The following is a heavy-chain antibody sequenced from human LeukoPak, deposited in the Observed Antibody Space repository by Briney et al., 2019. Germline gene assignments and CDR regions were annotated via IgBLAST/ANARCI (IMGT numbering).Heavy chain of an antibody. V-gene: IGHV3-48*03. Sequence: PGGSLRLSCAASGFTFSSYEIHWVRQAPGKGLEWLSYISGSGVSIYYADSVKGRFTISRDNWKNPLYLQMNSLRVDDTAVYYCATVDSSGYEAYWGQGTLVTVSS. CDR3: ATVDSSGYEAY. CDR2: ISGSGVSI. J-gene: IGHJ4*02. D-gene: IGHD3-22*01. CDR1: GFTFSSYE.